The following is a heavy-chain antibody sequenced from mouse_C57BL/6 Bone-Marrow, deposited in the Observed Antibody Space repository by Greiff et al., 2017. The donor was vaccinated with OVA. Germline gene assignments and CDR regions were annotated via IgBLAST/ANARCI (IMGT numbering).Heavy chain of an antibody. D-gene: IGHD2-4*01. Sequence: QVQLQQSGAELARPGASVKLSCKAPGYTFTSYGISWVKQRTGQGLEWIGEIYPRSGNTYYNEKFKGKATLTADKSSSTAYMELRSLTSEDSAVYFCARSGRLPFAYWGQGTLVTVSA. CDR3: ARSGRLPFAY. CDR2: IYPRSGNT. J-gene: IGHJ3*01. V-gene: IGHV1-81*01. CDR1: GYTFTSYG.